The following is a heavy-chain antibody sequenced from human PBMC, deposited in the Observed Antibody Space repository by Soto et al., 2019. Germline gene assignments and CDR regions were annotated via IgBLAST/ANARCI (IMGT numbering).Heavy chain of an antibody. Sequence: TGGSLRLSCAASGFTFSSYWMSWVRQAPGKGLEWVANIKQDGSEKYYVDSVKGRFTISRDNAKNSLYLQTNSLRAEDTAVYYCARAAYSCSQTFLFDPWGQGTLVTVSS. CDR3: ARAAYSCSQTFLFDP. V-gene: IGHV3-7*01. J-gene: IGHJ5*02. D-gene: IGHD6-13*01. CDR1: GFTFSSYW. CDR2: IKQDGSEK.